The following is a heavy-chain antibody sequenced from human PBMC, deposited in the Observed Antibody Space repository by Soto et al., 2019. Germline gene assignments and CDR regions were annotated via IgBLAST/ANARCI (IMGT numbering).Heavy chain of an antibody. V-gene: IGHV5-51*01. Sequence: PGESLKISCTGSGYSFTSYWIGWVRQMPGKGLEWMGIIYPGDSDTRYSPSFQGQVTISADKSISTAYLQWSSLKASDTAMYYCARGGPYYDFWSGYADNWFDPWGQGTLVTVSS. J-gene: IGHJ5*02. CDR3: ARGGPYYDFWSGYADNWFDP. CDR1: GYSFTSYW. D-gene: IGHD3-3*01. CDR2: IYPGDSDT.